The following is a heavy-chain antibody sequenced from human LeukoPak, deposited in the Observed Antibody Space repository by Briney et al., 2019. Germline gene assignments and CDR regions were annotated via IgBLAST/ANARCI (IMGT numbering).Heavy chain of an antibody. CDR1: GDSVSSNTAA. Sequence: SQTLSLTCAISGDSVSSNTAAWNWVRQSPSRGLEWLGRTYYRSKWYIDYATSVSSRMAINPATSKNLFSLQLNSVTPEDTAVYYCARDPGYYYAMDVWGQGTTVTVSS. V-gene: IGHV6-1*01. D-gene: IGHD2-15*01. J-gene: IGHJ6*02. CDR3: ARDPGYYYAMDV. CDR2: TYYRSKWYI.